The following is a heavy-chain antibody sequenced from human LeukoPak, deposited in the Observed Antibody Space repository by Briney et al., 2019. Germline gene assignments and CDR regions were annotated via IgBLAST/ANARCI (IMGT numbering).Heavy chain of an antibody. Sequence: GGSLRLSCAASGFTFSSYEMNWVRQAPGKGLEWVSYISSSGNTIYYADSVKGRFTISRDNAKNSLYLQMNSLRAEDMAVYYCARDGAAGTRSYYYYYMDVWGKGTTVTISS. CDR1: GFTFSSYE. D-gene: IGHD6-13*01. V-gene: IGHV3-48*03. CDR2: ISSSGNTI. J-gene: IGHJ6*03. CDR3: ARDGAAGTRSYYYYYMDV.